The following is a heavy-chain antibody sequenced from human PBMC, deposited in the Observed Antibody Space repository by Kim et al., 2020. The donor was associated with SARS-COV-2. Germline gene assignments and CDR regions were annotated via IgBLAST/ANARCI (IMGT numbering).Heavy chain of an antibody. CDR2: INHSGST. V-gene: IGHV4-34*01. D-gene: IGHD3-9*01. Sequence: SETLSLTCAVYGGSFSGYYWSWIRQPPGKGLEWIGEINHSGSTNYNPSLKSRVTISVDTSKNQFSLKLRSVTAADTAVYYCARGKVLGVLRYFGGIDYWGQGTLVTVSS. CDR3: ARGKVLGVLRYFGGIDY. CDR1: GGSFSGYY. J-gene: IGHJ4*02.